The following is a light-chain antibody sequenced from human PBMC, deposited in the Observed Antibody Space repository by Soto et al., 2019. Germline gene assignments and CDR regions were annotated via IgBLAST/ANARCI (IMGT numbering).Light chain of an antibody. CDR2: DAS. Sequence: IQMTQSPSSLSASVGDRVTITCQASQDISKNLNWYQQKPGKAPKLLIYDASSLQTGVPSRFSRSGSSTHFTFLISSRQAEDIATYYCQQYDNRLPITFGQGTRLEIK. V-gene: IGKV1-33*01. CDR3: QQYDNRLPIT. CDR1: QDISKN. J-gene: IGKJ5*01.